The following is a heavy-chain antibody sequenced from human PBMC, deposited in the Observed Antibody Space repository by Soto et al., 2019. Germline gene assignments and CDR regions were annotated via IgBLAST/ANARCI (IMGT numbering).Heavy chain of an antibody. Sequence: SETLSLTCTVSGGSISSYYWSWIRQPPGKGLEWIGYIYYSGSTNYNPSLKSRVTISVDTSKNQFSLKLSSVTAADTAVYYCARDGYGSGSYYPWFDPWGQGTPVTVSS. CDR1: GGSISSYY. CDR2: IYYSGST. D-gene: IGHD3-10*01. CDR3: ARDGYGSGSYYPWFDP. V-gene: IGHV4-59*01. J-gene: IGHJ5*02.